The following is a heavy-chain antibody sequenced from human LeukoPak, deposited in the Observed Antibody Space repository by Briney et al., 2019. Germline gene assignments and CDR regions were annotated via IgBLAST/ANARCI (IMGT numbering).Heavy chain of an antibody. J-gene: IGHJ4*02. CDR3: AILTTHSSSSQFDY. CDR2: ISGSGTIT. Sequence: QPGGSLRLSCAASGFTFSRYAMSWVRQAPGKGLEWVSAISGSGTITYYADSVKGRFTISRDNSKDTLYLQMNSLRAEDTDIYFCAILTTHSSSSQFDYWGQGTLVTVSS. D-gene: IGHD6-6*01. CDR1: GFTFSRYA. V-gene: IGHV3-23*01.